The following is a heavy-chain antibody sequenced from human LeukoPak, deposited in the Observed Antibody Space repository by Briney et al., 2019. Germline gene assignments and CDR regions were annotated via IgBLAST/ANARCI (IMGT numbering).Heavy chain of an antibody. Sequence: GGSLRLSCAASGFPFNSYGMHWVRQAPGKGLEWVAYIRHDGINEYYADSVKGRFTISRDISRKTLYLQMNSLRAEDTAVYYCANGKSEYSSGWPRGTFWGQGTLVTVSS. D-gene: IGHD6-19*01. J-gene: IGHJ4*02. V-gene: IGHV3-30*02. CDR3: ANGKSEYSSGWPRGTF. CDR1: GFPFNSYG. CDR2: IRHDGINE.